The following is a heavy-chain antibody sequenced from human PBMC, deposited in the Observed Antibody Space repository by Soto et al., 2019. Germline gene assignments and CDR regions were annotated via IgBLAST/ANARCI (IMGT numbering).Heavy chain of an antibody. CDR3: ARAHGDYLNSDY. J-gene: IGHJ4*02. CDR1: GFTFSSYS. CDR2: ISSSSRTI. D-gene: IGHD4-17*01. Sequence: EVQLVESGGGLVQPGGSLRLSCAASGFTFSSYSMNWVREAPGKGLEWVSYISSSSRTIYYADSVKGRFTISRDNAKNSLCLQMNSLRDEDTAVYYCARAHGDYLNSDYWGQGTLVTVSS. V-gene: IGHV3-48*02.